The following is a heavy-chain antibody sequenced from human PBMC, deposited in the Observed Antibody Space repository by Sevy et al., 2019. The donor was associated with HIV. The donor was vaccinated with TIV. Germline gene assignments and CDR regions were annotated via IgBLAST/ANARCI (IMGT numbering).Heavy chain of an antibody. CDR1: GFTFSSYW. D-gene: IGHD3-10*01. V-gene: IGHV3-74*01. J-gene: IGHJ2*01. CDR2: VNTDGSST. Sequence: GGSLRISCAASGFTFSSYWMHWVRQAPGKGLVWVSHVNTDGSSTSYADSVKGRFTISRDNAKNTLYLQMNSLRAEDTAVYFCAKKGGHGSGSYYWYLDLWGRGTLVTVSS. CDR3: AKKGGHGSGSYYWYLDL.